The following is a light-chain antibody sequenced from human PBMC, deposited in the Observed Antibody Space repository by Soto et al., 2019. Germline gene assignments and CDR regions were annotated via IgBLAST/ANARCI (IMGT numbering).Light chain of an antibody. CDR3: QQHISFPIP. Sequence: IQLTQSPSSLSASVGDRVTISCRASQGIANFLAWYQQKPGKAPKLLIYGASTLQSGVSSRFSGSGSGTDFTLTFRSLQPEDFATYYCQQHISFPIPFGPETTVDI. J-gene: IGKJ3*01. V-gene: IGKV1-9*01. CDR2: GAS. CDR1: QGIANF.